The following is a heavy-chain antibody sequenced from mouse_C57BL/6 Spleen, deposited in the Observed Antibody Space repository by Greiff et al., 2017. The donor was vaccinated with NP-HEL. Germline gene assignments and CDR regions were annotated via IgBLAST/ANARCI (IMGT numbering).Heavy chain of an antibody. CDR1: GYTFTSYW. D-gene: IGHD1-1*01. CDR3: ARRNYYGSSSFDD. Sequence: QVQLQQPGAELVRPGSSVKLSCKASGYTFTSYWMHWVKQRPIQGLEWIGNIDPSDSETHYNQKFKDKATLTVDKSSSTAYMQLSSLTSEDSAVYYCARRNYYGSSSFDDWGKGTTLTVSS. CDR2: IDPSDSET. J-gene: IGHJ2*01. V-gene: IGHV1-52*01.